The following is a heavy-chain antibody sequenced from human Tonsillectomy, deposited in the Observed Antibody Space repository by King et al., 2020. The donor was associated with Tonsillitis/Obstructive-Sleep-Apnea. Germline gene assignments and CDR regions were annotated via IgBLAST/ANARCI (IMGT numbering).Heavy chain of an antibody. J-gene: IGHJ4*02. CDR1: GFTFSSYA. CDR2: ISGSGGTT. Sequence: VQLVESGGGLVQPGGSLRLSCVASGFTFSSYAMTWVRQAPGKGLEWVSGISGSGGTTYYADTVKGRFTISRDNSKNTLYLQMNSLRAEDTAVYYCARMYYYDSSGHLDYWGQGTLVTVSS. CDR3: ARMYYYDSSGHLDY. V-gene: IGHV3-23*04. D-gene: IGHD3-22*01.